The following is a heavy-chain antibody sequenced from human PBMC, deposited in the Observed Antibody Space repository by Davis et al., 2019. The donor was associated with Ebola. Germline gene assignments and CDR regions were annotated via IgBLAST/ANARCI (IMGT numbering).Heavy chain of an antibody. J-gene: IGHJ3*02. D-gene: IGHD2-15*01. CDR2: ISAYNGNT. Sequence: ASVTVSRMASVYTFTSYGISWVRQPPGPGLEWLGWISAYNGNTNYAQKLQGRVTMTTDTSTSTAYMELRSLRSDATAVYYCARTIVASPFDIWGQGTMVTVSS. V-gene: IGHV1-18*01. CDR1: VYTFTSYG. CDR3: ARTIVASPFDI.